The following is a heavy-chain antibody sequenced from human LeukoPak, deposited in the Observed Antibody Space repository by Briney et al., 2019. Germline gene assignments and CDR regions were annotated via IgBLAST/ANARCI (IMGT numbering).Heavy chain of an antibody. CDR2: MNPNSGNT. Sequence: GASVTASCKASGYTFTSYDINWVRQATGQGLEWMGWMNPNSGNTGYAQKFQGRVTMTRNTSISTVYMELSSLRSEDTAVYYCARTPKGCSSTSCYRRRAGYYFDYWGQGTLVTVSS. D-gene: IGHD2-2*02. V-gene: IGHV1-8*01. CDR1: GYTFTSYD. J-gene: IGHJ4*02. CDR3: ARTPKGCSSTSCYRRRAGYYFDY.